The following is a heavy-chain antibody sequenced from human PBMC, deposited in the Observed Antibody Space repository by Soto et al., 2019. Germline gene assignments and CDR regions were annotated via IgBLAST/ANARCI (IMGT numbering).Heavy chain of an antibody. V-gene: IGHV4-39*01. CDR1: GGSITSSGFW. CDR3: AKRAYGDPFDP. Sequence: HLQLQESGPGVVKASETLSLTCAVSGGSITSSGFWWGWIRQPPGKGLEWIATIYDTGNTFYNPSLRSRVTISADTSKNQFALNLNSVTAADTAVYYCAKRAYGDPFDPWGQGTLVTVSS. D-gene: IGHD4-17*01. J-gene: IGHJ5*02. CDR2: IYDTGNT.